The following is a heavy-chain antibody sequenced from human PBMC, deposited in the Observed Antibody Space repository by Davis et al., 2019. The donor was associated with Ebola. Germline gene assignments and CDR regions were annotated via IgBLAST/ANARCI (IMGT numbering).Heavy chain of an antibody. CDR3: ARVVRYCSSTSCYYMDV. CDR1: GFTVSSNY. J-gene: IGHJ6*03. CDR2: LYSGGST. Sequence: GESLKISCAASGFTVSSNYMSWVRQAPGKGLEWVSALYSGGSTYYADSVKGRFTISRDNSKNTLYLQMNSLRAEDTAVYYCARVVRYCSSTSCYYMDVWGKGTTVTVSS. V-gene: IGHV3-53*01. D-gene: IGHD2-2*01.